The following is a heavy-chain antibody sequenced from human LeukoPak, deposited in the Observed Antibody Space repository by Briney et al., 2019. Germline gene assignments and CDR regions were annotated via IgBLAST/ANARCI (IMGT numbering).Heavy chain of an antibody. J-gene: IGHJ4*02. CDR2: IYYSGFT. V-gene: IGHV4-59*01. Sequence: PSETLSLTCTVSGGSISSYYWSWIRQPPGKGPEWIGYIYYSGFTNYNPSLKSRVTISVDTSKNQFSLKLSSVTAADTAVYYCAGTYSYGLGAYFDYWGQGTLVTVSS. CDR1: GGSISSYY. D-gene: IGHD5-18*01. CDR3: AGTYSYGLGAYFDY.